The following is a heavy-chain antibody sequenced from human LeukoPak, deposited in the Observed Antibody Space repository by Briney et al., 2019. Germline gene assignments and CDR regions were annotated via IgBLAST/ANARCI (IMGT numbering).Heavy chain of an antibody. V-gene: IGHV3-30*18. J-gene: IGHJ4*02. D-gene: IGHD6-6*01. CDR1: GFTFSSYG. CDR3: AKDGYSSSLESDY. Sequence: PGGSLRLSCAASGFTFSSYGMHWVRQAPGKGLEWVAVISYDGSNKYYADSVKGRFTISRDNSKNTLYLQMNSLRAEDTAVYYCAKDGYSSSLESDYWGQGTLVTVSS. CDR2: ISYDGSNK.